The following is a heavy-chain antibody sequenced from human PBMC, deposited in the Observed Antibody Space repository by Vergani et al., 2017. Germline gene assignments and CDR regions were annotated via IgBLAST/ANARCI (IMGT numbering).Heavy chain of an antibody. CDR3: ASARIVLPAGVYYYYGMDV. V-gene: IGHV1-45*02. J-gene: IGHJ6*02. Sequence: QMQLVQSGAEVKKTGSSVKVSCKASGYTFTYRYLHWVRQAPGQALEWMGWITPFNGNTNYTQRFQDRVTITRDKSMSTAYMELSSLRSEDTAMYYCASARIVLPAGVYYYYGMDVWGQGTTVTVSS. CDR1: GYTFTYRY. D-gene: IGHD6-6*01. CDR2: ITPFNGNT.